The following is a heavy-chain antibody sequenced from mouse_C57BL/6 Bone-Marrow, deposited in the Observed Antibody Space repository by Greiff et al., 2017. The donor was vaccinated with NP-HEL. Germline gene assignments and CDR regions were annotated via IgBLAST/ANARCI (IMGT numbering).Heavy chain of an antibody. J-gene: IGHJ3*01. D-gene: IGHD2-4*01. CDR2: ISSGGSYT. CDR1: GFTFSSYG. CDR3: ARHDYDGFAY. V-gene: IGHV5-6*02. Sequence: DVKLVESGGDLVKPGGSLKLSCAASGFTFSSYGMSWVRQTPDKRLEWVATISSGGSYTYYPDSVKGRFTISRDNAKNTLYLQMSSLKSEDTAMYYCARHDYDGFAYWGQGTLVTVSA.